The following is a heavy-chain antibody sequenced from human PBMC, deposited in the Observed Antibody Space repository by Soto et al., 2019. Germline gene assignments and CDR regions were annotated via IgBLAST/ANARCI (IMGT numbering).Heavy chain of an antibody. D-gene: IGHD3-10*01. CDR3: ARDRGTMVRGVWNWYFDL. J-gene: IGHJ2*01. CDR1: GGTFSSYA. Sequence: GASVKVSCKASGGTFSSYAISWVRQAPGQGLEWMGGIIPIFGTANYAQKFQGRVTITADESTSTAYMELSSLRSEDTAVYYCARDRGTMVRGVWNWYFDLWDRGTLVTVSS. V-gene: IGHV1-69*13. CDR2: IIPIFGTA.